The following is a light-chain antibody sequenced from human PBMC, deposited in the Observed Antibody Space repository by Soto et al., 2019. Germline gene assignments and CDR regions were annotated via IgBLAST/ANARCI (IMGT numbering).Light chain of an antibody. Sequence: EIVMTQSPATLSVSPGERATLSCRASQSVSSNLAWYQQKPGQAPRLLIYGASTRATGIPARFSGSGSGTEFTLTISSRQSEDFEVYYCQQYNNWLTFGPGTKVDIK. CDR1: QSVSSN. V-gene: IGKV3-15*01. J-gene: IGKJ3*01. CDR2: GAS. CDR3: QQYNNWLT.